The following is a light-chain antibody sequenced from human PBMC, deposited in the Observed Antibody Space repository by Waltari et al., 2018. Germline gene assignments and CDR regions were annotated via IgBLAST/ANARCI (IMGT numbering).Light chain of an antibody. CDR2: DVS. Sequence: QSALTQPASVSGSPGQSITISCTGTNSDVGDFDFVSLYPQHPGEAPKLLFYDVSNRPSGVSHRFSVSKSGNTASLTISGLQAEDEADYYCSSYTASRALEVLFGGGTKLTVL. CDR3: SSYTASRALEVL. J-gene: IGLJ2*01. CDR1: NSDVGDFDF. V-gene: IGLV2-14*03.